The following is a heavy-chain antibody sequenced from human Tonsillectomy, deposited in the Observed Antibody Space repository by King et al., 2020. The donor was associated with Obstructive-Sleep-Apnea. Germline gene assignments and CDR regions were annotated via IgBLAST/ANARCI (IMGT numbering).Heavy chain of an antibody. Sequence: QLQESGPGLVKPSETLSLTCTVSGGFISTYYWSWIRQPPGTGLEWIGYIFDSGNTRYNPALKSRVTISVDTSKNQFSLRLSSVTSADTAVYYCARQRYYYDSSGYYYPAFDHWGRGTLVTVSS. D-gene: IGHD3-22*01. CDR3: ARQRYYYDSSGYYYPAFDH. J-gene: IGHJ4*02. CDR1: GGFISTYY. CDR2: IFDSGNT. V-gene: IGHV4-59*01.